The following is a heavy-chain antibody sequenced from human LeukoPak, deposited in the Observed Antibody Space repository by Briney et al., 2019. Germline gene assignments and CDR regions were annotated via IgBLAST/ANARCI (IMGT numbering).Heavy chain of an antibody. CDR2: IYHSGST. Sequence: SETLSLTCAVSGGSISSGGYSWSWIRQPPGKGLEWIGYIYHSGSTYYDPSLKSRVTISVDRSKNQFSLKLSSVTAADTAVYYCARVGEVAGLDYWGQGTLVTVSS. CDR3: ARVGEVAGLDY. V-gene: IGHV4-30-2*01. J-gene: IGHJ4*02. D-gene: IGHD6-19*01. CDR1: GGSISSGGYS.